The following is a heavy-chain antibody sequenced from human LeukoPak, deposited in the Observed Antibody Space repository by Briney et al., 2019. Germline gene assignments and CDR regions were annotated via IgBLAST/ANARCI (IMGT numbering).Heavy chain of an antibody. CDR3: ARRPLLWFGEFRAWFDP. D-gene: IGHD3-10*01. J-gene: IGHJ5*02. Sequence: SETLSLTCAVYGGSFSGYYWSWIRQPPGKGLEWIGEINHSGSTNYNPSLKSRVTISVDTSKNQFSLKLSSVTAADTAVYYCARRPLLWFGEFRAWFDPWGQGTLVTVSS. V-gene: IGHV4-34*01. CDR1: GGSFSGYY. CDR2: INHSGST.